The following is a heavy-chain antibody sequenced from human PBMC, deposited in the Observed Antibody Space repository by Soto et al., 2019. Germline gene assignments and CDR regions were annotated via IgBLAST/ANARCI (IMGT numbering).Heavy chain of an antibody. J-gene: IGHJ6*03. CDR1: GFTFSSYA. Sequence: EVQLLESGGGLVQPGGSLRLSCAASGFTFSSYAMSWVRQAPGKGLEWVSAISGSGGSTYYADSVKGRFTISRDNSKNTLYLQMNSLRAEDTAVYYCAKRRERVLWFGPRVYYMDVWGKGTTVTVSS. CDR2: ISGSGGST. D-gene: IGHD3-10*01. CDR3: AKRRERVLWFGPRVYYMDV. V-gene: IGHV3-23*01.